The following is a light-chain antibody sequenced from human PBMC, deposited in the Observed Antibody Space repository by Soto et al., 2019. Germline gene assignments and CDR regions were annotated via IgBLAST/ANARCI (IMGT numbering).Light chain of an antibody. CDR2: DTS. CDR1: QSVTSRY. CDR3: QQYGSSPIT. Sequence: EIGLTQSPGTLSLSSGERATLSCRASQSVTSRYFAWYQQKHGQAPRLLIYDTSSRATGIPDRFSGSGYGTDFNLTISRLEPEDFAVYYCQQYGSSPITSGQGTRLEIK. J-gene: IGKJ5*01. V-gene: IGKV3-20*01.